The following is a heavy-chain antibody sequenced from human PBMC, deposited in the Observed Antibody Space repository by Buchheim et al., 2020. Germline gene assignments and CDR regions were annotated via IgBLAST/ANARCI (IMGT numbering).Heavy chain of an antibody. CDR2: ISTSGSST. CDR1: GFIFSSYS. V-gene: IGHV3-48*01. J-gene: IGHJ6*02. D-gene: IGHD3-22*01. Sequence: EVQLVEFGGGLVQPGGSLRLSCVASGFIFSSYSMSWARLAPGKGLEWISYISTSGSSTYYADSVKGRFIISRDNGRNSLYLQMNSLRAEDTAVYYCARDQVLITYYYYYYGMDVWGQGTT. CDR3: ARDQVLITYYYYYYGMDV.